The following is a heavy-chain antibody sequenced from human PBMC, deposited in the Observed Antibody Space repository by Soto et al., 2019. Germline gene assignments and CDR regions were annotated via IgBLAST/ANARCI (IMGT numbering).Heavy chain of an antibody. D-gene: IGHD2-2*01. CDR2: ISAYNGNT. CDR3: ASPDPYCSSTSCYFLVN. CDR1: GYTFTSYG. Sequence: ASVKVSCKASGYTFTSYGISWVRQAPGQGLEWMGWISAYNGNTNYAQKLQGRVTMTTDTSTSTAYMELRSLRSDDTAVYFCASPDPYCSSTSCYFLVNWGQGTLVTVSS. J-gene: IGHJ4*02. V-gene: IGHV1-18*01.